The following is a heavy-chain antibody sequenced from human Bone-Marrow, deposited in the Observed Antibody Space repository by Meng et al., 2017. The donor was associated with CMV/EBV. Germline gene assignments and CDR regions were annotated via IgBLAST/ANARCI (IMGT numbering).Heavy chain of an antibody. V-gene: IGHV4-34*01. CDR3: ARGGSHYDFWSENFDY. J-gene: IGHJ4*02. D-gene: IGHD3-3*01. CDR1: GGSFSGYY. CDR2: INHSGST. Sequence: GSLRLSCAVYGGSFSGYYWSWIRQPPGKGLEWIGEINHSGSTNYNPSLKSRVTISVDTSKNQFSLKLSSVTAADTAVYYCARGGSHYDFWSENFDYWGQGALVTVSS.